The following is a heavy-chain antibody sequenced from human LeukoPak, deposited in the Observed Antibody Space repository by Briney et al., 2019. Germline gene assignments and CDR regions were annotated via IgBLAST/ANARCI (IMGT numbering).Heavy chain of an antibody. J-gene: IGHJ6*02. D-gene: IGHD4-23*01. CDR2: ISWDGGST. Sequence: PGGSLRLSCAASGFTFDDYAMHWVRQAPGKGLEWVSLISWDGGSTYYADSVKGRFTISRDNSKNSLYLQMNSLRAEDTALYYCAKVTVGFYYYYGMDVWGQGTTVTVSS. CDR3: AKVTVGFYYYYGMDV. V-gene: IGHV3-43D*03. CDR1: GFTFDDYA.